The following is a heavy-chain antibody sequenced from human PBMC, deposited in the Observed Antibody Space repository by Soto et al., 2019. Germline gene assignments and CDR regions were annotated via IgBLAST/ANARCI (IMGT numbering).Heavy chain of an antibody. CDR2: IKSKTDGGTT. CDR3: TTTTYYDFWSGYYQDHPDY. V-gene: IGHV3-15*01. CDR1: GFTFSNAW. D-gene: IGHD3-3*01. J-gene: IGHJ4*02. Sequence: GGSLRLSCAASGFTFSNAWMSWVRQAPGKGLEWVGRIKSKTDGGTTDYAAPVKGRFTISRDDSKNTLYLQMNSLKTEDTAVYYCTTTTYYDFWSGYYQDHPDYWGQGTLVTVSS.